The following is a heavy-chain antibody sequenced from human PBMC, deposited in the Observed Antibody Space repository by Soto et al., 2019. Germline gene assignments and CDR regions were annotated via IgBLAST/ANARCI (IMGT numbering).Heavy chain of an antibody. V-gene: IGHV1-8*01. CDR3: ARERSGGWFDP. J-gene: IGHJ5*02. D-gene: IGHD3-10*01. Sequence: QVQLVQSGAEVKKPGASVKVSCKASGYTFTSYDINWVRQATGQGLEWMGWMNPNSGNTGYAQKFQGRVTMTRNTXXXTAYXXLXSXRSEDPAVYYCARERSGGWFDPWGQGTLVTVSS. CDR2: MNPNSGNT. CDR1: GYTFTSYD.